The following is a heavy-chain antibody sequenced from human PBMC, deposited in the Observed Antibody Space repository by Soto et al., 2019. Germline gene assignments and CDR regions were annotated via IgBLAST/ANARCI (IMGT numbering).Heavy chain of an antibody. CDR1: GDTFTDYY. J-gene: IGHJ4*02. D-gene: IGHD2-21*02. CDR3: ARGGHVVVVTAALDY. CDR2: VNPSGGHT. V-gene: IGHV1-46*01. Sequence: QVQLMQSGAEVKKPGASVKVSCKASGDTFTDYYIHCERHAPGQGLEWMGTVNPSGGHTTYAQHFLGRVTMTRDTSTSTLYMELTSLTSDDTAIYYCARGGHVVVVTAALDYWGQGTLVTVSS.